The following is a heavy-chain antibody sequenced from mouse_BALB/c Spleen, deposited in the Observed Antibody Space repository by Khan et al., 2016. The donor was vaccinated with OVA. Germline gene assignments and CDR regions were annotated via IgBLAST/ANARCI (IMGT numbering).Heavy chain of an antibody. D-gene: IGHD4-1*01. CDR1: GFTFSSYS. V-gene: IGHV5-6*02. CDR3: EDHLTGSFAY. CDR2: ISSGGDYT. J-gene: IGHJ3*01. Sequence: EVMLVESGGDLVKPGGSLKLSCAASGFTFSSYSMSWVRQTPDKRLDGVASISSGGDYTYYPDSVKGRFTSSRDNAKNTLYLQMSDLKSDDTAMYYCEDHLTGSFAYWRKGSLDTVSA.